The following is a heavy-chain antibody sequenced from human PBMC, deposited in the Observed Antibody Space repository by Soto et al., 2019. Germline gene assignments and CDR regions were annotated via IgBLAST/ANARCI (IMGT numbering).Heavy chain of an antibody. J-gene: IGHJ6*03. CDR3: ARDRNYDFWSGYYYCYYMDV. Sequence: ASVKVSCKASGYTFASYGISWVRQAPGQGLEWMGWISAYNGNTNYAQKLQGRVTMTTDTSTSTAYMELRSLRSDDTAVYYCARDRNYDFWSGYYYCYYMDVWGKGTTVTVS. CDR1: GYTFASYG. V-gene: IGHV1-18*01. D-gene: IGHD3-3*01. CDR2: ISAYNGNT.